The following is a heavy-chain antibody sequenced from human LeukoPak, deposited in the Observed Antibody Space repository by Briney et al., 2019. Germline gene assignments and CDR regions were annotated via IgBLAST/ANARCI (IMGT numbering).Heavy chain of an antibody. Sequence: PSETLSLTCTVSGVSISRSSYYWGWIRQPPGKGLEWIGEINHSGGTNYNPSLKSRVTISVDTSKNQFSLKLSSVTAADTAVYYCARDSTYHDFWSGYSHNWFDPWGQGTLVTVSS. V-gene: IGHV4-39*07. CDR1: GVSISRSSYY. J-gene: IGHJ5*02. D-gene: IGHD3-3*01. CDR3: ARDSTYHDFWSGYSHNWFDP. CDR2: INHSGGT.